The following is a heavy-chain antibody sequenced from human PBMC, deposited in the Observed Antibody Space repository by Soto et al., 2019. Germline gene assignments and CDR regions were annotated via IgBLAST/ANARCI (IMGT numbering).Heavy chain of an antibody. CDR1: GYNFDTYW. CDR3: ARGAARPGYYYYYGMDV. J-gene: IGHJ6*02. V-gene: IGHV5-10-1*01. Sequence: GESLKISCKGSGYNFDTYWINWVRQTPGKGLEWMGRIDPIDSKTKYSPSLEGHITISVDKSISTAYMELSRLRSDDTAVYYCARGAARPGYYYYYGMDVWGQGTTVTVSS. CDR2: IDPIDSKT. D-gene: IGHD6-6*01.